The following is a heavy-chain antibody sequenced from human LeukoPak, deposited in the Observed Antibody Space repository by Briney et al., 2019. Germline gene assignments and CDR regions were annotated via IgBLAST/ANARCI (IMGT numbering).Heavy chain of an antibody. D-gene: IGHD3-22*01. Sequence: GGSLRLSCKGSGYSFTSYWIGWVRQMPGKGLEWMGIIYPGDSDTRYSPSFQGQVTISADKSISTAYLQWSSLKASDTAMYYCARLPGRYYDSSGYYYFQHWGQGTLVTVSS. V-gene: IGHV5-51*01. J-gene: IGHJ1*01. CDR2: IYPGDSDT. CDR1: GYSFTSYW. CDR3: ARLPGRYYDSSGYYYFQH.